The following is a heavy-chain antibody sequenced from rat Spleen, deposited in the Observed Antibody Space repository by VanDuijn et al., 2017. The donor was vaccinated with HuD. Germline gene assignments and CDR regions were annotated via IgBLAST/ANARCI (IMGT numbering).Heavy chain of an antibody. Sequence: EVQLVESGGGLVQPGRSLKLSCAASGFTFSNYYMAWVRQAPTKGLEWVAYISTGGVNTYYRDSVKGRFTISRDNAKSTLYLQMDSLRSEDTATYYCTTEDPFDYWGQGVMVTVSS. CDR2: ISTGGVNT. CDR1: GFTFSNYY. D-gene: IGHD1-4*01. V-gene: IGHV5-27*01. J-gene: IGHJ2*01. CDR3: TTEDPFDY.